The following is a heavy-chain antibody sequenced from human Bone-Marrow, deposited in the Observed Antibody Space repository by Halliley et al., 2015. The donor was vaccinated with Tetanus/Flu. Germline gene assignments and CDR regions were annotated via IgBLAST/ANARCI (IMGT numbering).Heavy chain of an antibody. D-gene: IGHD3-22*01. V-gene: IGHV3-64D*06. Sequence: ISSNGGSTYYADSVKGRFTISRDNSKNTLYLQMSSLRAEDTAVYYCVKVVTMIILNGYYLDYWGQGTLVTVSS. CDR2: ISSNGGST. J-gene: IGHJ4*02. CDR3: VKVVTMIILNGYYLDY.